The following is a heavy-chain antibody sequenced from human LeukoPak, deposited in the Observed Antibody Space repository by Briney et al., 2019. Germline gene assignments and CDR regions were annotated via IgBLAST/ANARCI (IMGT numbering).Heavy chain of an antibody. D-gene: IGHD1-26*01. CDR3: ARPSGSYWYFDL. V-gene: IGHV3-33*01. CDR1: AFTFSSYD. J-gene: IGHJ2*01. Sequence: GGSLRLSCAASAFTFSSYDMHWVRQAPGKGLEWVAVIWYDGSNKYYADSVKGRFTISRDNSKNTLYLQMNSLRGEDTAVYYCARPSGSYWYFDLWGRGTLVTVS. CDR2: IWYDGSNK.